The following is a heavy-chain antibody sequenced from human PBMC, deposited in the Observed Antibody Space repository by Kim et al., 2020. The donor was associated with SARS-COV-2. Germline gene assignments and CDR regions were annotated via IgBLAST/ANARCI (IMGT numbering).Heavy chain of an antibody. J-gene: IGHJ3*02. Sequence: SVKVSCKASGGTFSSYAISWVRQAPGQGLEWMGRIIPILGIANYAQKFQGRVTITADKSTSTAYMELSSLRSEDTAVYYCARGHQLTTREAFDIWGQGTMVTVSS. V-gene: IGHV1-69*04. CDR3: ARGHQLTTREAFDI. D-gene: IGHD4-17*01. CDR1: GGTFSSYA. CDR2: IIPILGIA.